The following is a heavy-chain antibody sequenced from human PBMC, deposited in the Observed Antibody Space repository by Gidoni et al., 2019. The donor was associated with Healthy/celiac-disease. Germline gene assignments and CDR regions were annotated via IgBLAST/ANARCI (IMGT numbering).Heavy chain of an antibody. J-gene: IGHJ6*02. Sequence: QVQLVQSGAEVKKPGSSVKVSCKAAGGTFSSYAISWVRQAPGQGLEWMGGIIPIFGTANYAQKFQGRVTITADESTSTAYMELSSLRSEDTAVYYCALSIAAPSYYYYGMDVWGQGTTVTVSS. CDR3: ALSIAAPSYYYYGMDV. V-gene: IGHV1-69*01. D-gene: IGHD6-6*01. CDR2: IIPIFGTA. CDR1: GGTFSSYA.